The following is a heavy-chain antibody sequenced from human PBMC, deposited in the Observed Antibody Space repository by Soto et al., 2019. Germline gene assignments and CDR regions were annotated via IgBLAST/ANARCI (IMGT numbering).Heavy chain of an antibody. D-gene: IGHD6-13*01. V-gene: IGHV1-46*01. CDR2: INPLPTSGST. Sequence: ASVKVSCKASGYIFTNYYIHWVRQAPGQGLEWMAIINPLPTSGSTNYAQKFQARVTVTRDTSTSTVYLELSSLRSDDTAVYYCARDLAAAAYWGQGTLVTVSS. J-gene: IGHJ4*02. CDR1: GYIFTNYY. CDR3: ARDLAAAAY.